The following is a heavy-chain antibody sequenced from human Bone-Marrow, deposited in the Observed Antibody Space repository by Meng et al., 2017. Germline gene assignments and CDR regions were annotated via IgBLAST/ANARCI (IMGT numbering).Heavy chain of an antibody. CDR1: GYTFTGYG. CDR3: ARDPRKMVRGVIPAFDI. Sequence: ASVKVSCKASGYTFTGYGISWVRQAPGQGLEWMGWISAYNGNTNYAQKLQGRVTMTTDTSTSTAYMELRSLRSDDTAVYYCARDPRKMVRGVIPAFDIWGQGTMVTVSS. D-gene: IGHD3-10*01. J-gene: IGHJ3*02. V-gene: IGHV1-18*01. CDR2: ISAYNGNT.